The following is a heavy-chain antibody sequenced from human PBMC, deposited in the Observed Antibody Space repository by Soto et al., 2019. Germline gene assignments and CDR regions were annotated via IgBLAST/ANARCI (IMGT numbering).Heavy chain of an antibody. CDR1: GGSISSGGYS. V-gene: IGHV4-30-2*01. CDR2: IYHSGST. CDR3: ARGEWSSGYYFDY. Sequence: SETLSLTCAVSGGSISSGGYSWSWIRQPPGKGLEWIGYIYHSGSTYYNPSLKSRVTISVDRSKNQFSLKLSSVTAADTAVYYCARGEWSSGYYFDYWGQGTLVTVSS. D-gene: IGHD3-22*01. J-gene: IGHJ4*02.